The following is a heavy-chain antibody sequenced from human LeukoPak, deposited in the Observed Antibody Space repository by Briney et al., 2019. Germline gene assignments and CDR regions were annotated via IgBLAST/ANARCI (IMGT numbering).Heavy chain of an antibody. Sequence: PSETLSLTCTVSGGSVSSYYWSWIRQPPGKGLEWIGYIYYSGSTNYNPSLKSRVTISVDTSKTQFSLNLSSVTAADTAVYYCARSPGYSNSSPLDYWGQGTLVTVPS. CDR3: ARSPGYSNSSPLDY. V-gene: IGHV4-59*02. D-gene: IGHD6-6*01. CDR2: IYYSGST. J-gene: IGHJ4*02. CDR1: GGSVSSYY.